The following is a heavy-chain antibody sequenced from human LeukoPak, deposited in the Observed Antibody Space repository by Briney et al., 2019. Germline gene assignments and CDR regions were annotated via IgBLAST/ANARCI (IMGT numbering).Heavy chain of an antibody. CDR3: ARGGDYPFDY. CDR1: GFTFSTYS. V-gene: IGHV3-48*01. CDR2: ISSSSSTI. J-gene: IGHJ4*02. Sequence: GGSLRLSCAASGFTFSTYSMNWVRQAPGKGVEWVSYISSSSSTIYYADSVRGRFTISRDNAKNSLYLQMNSLRAEDTAVYYCARGGDYPFDYWGQGTLVTVSS. D-gene: IGHD4-17*01.